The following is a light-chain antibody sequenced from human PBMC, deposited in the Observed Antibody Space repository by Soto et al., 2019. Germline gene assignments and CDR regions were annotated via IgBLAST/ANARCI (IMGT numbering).Light chain of an antibody. Sequence: QSVLTQPASVSGSPGQSITISCTGTNSDVGDYNYVSWYQQHPGKAPKLIIYEVSNRPSGISDPFSASKSGNTASLTISGLQAEDEADYYCSSYTNSNTRVFGTGTKVTVL. CDR1: NSDVGDYNY. J-gene: IGLJ1*01. CDR3: SSYTNSNTRV. CDR2: EVS. V-gene: IGLV2-14*01.